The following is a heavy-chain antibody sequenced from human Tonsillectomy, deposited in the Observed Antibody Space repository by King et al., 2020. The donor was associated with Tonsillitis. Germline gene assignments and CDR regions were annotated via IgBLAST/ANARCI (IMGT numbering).Heavy chain of an antibody. CDR2: ISYDGSKE. V-gene: IGHV3-30*01. CDR3: ARDSLSADFGDYVYYCDY. D-gene: IGHD4-17*01. Sequence: VQLVESGGGVVQPGGSLSLSCAASGFTFSRYAVHWVRQAPGKGLEWVAVISYDGSKEHYADSVKGRFTISRDNSKNTLYLQMNSLRPEDTAVFFCARDSLSADFGDYVYYCDYWGQGTLVTVSS. CDR1: GFTFSRYA. J-gene: IGHJ4*02.